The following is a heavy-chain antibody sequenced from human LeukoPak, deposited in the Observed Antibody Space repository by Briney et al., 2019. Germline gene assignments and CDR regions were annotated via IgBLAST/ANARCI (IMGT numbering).Heavy chain of an antibody. D-gene: IGHD6-19*01. CDR2: IYSGGDT. CDR3: ARDSVADY. Sequence: GGSLRLSCAASGLTFSKYSMTWVRQAPGKGLEWVSVIYSGGDTPYADSVKGRFTISRDNSKNTLFLQMNSLRAEDTAVYYCARDSVADYWGQGTLVTVSA. CDR1: GLTFSKYS. J-gene: IGHJ4*02. V-gene: IGHV3-66*01.